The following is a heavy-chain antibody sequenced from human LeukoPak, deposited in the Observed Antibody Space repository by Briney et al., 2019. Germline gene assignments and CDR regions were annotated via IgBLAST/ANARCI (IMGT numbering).Heavy chain of an antibody. J-gene: IGHJ4*02. CDR3: ASTDFWSGYYTPAFDY. D-gene: IGHD3-3*01. CDR1: GGSISSYY. V-gene: IGHV4-59*08. CDR2: IYYSGST. Sequence: SETLSLTCTVSGGSISSYYWSWIRQPPGKGLEWIGYIYYSGSTNYNPSLKSRVTISVDTSKNQFSLKLGSVTAADTAVYYCASTDFWSGYYTPAFDYWGLGTLVTVSS.